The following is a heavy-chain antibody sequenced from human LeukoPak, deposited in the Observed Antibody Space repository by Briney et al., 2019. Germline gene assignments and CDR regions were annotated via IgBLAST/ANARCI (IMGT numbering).Heavy chain of an antibody. J-gene: IGHJ6*02. CDR3: VKSKLSKSVEPSAMDHYYYGMDV. Sequence: RTGGSLRLSCSPSGLTFSSHTMHWVRQAAGKGLEHVSTISTTGDSTYYADSVKGRFTIARDNSKNTLYLLMSSLRADDTAVYRCVKSKLSKSVEPSAMDHYYYGMDVWGQGTTVTVSS. D-gene: IGHD2-2*01. CDR2: ISTTGDST. CDR1: GLTFSSHT. V-gene: IGHV3-64D*06.